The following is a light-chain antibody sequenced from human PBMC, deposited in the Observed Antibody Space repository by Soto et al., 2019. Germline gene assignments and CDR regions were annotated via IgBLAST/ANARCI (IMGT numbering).Light chain of an antibody. CDR3: QQRSGGPPLP. Sequence: EIVLTQYPAPLSLSPRERATLSCRSSQSVTDCLAWYQQKPCHAPRLLNYDASDRYTGVPARFSGSGSGRDLTLTISRLEPEASADYYCQQRSGGPPLPFGGGTK. V-gene: IGKV3-11*02. CDR1: QSVTDC. J-gene: IGKJ4*01. CDR2: DAS.